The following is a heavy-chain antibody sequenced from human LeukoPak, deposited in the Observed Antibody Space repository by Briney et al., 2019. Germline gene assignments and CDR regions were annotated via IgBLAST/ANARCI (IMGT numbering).Heavy chain of an antibody. CDR3: ARVALRPIDYSNPEFDP. CDR1: GFTFSSYS. CDR2: ITSDSTTM. D-gene: IGHD4-11*01. J-gene: IGHJ5*02. Sequence: PGGSLRLSCAASGFTFSSYSMNWVRQAPGEGREWVSYITSDSTTMMYADSVKGGFTPSRDNAENSMYLQMNSLRAEDTAVYYCARVALRPIDYSNPEFDPWGQGTLVTVSS. V-gene: IGHV3-48*01.